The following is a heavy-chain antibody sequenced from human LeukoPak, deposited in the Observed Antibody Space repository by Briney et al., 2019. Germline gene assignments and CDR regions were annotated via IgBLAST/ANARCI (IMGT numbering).Heavy chain of an antibody. CDR3: AREGNSGSYYLFDH. CDR1: GGTFSSYA. Sequence: ASVKVSCKASGGTFSSYAISWVRQAPGQGLEWMGGIIPIFGTANYAQKFQGRVTITADESTSTAYMELSSLRSEDTAVYYCAREGNSGSYYLFDHWGQGTLVTVSS. V-gene: IGHV1-69*13. CDR2: IIPIFGTA. D-gene: IGHD1-26*01. J-gene: IGHJ4*02.